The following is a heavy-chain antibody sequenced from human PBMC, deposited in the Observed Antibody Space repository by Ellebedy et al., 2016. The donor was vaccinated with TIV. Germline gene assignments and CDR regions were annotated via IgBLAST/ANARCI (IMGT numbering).Heavy chain of an antibody. CDR2: IIPIFGTA. CDR1: GGTFSSYA. V-gene: IGHV1-69*06. CDR3: AREGSMNWFDP. D-gene: IGHD3-10*01. Sequence: SVKVSCXASGGTFSSYAISWVRQAPGQGLEWMGGIIPIFGTANYAQKFQGRVTITADKSTSTAYMELRSLRSDDTAVYYCAREGSMNWFDPWGQGTLVTVSS. J-gene: IGHJ5*02.